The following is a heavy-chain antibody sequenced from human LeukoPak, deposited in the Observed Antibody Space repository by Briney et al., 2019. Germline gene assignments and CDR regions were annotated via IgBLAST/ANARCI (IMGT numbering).Heavy chain of an antibody. V-gene: IGHV4-59*01. D-gene: IGHD3-22*01. CDR1: GGSISSYY. CDR3: AREGYYDSSGYYYANDAFDI. J-gene: IGHJ3*02. Sequence: SETLSLTCTVSGGSISSYYWSWIRQPPGKGLEWIGYIYYSGSTNYNPSLKSRVTISVDTSKNQFSLKLSSVTAADTAVYYCAREGYYDSSGYYYANDAFDIWGQGTMVTVSS. CDR2: IYYSGST.